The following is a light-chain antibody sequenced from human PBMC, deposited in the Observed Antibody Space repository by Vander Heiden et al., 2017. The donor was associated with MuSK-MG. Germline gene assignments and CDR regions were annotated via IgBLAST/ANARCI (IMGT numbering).Light chain of an antibody. V-gene: IGLV2-11*01. Sequence: QSALTQPRSVSGSPGQSVTISCTGTSSDVGGYNYVSWYKQHPGKAPKLMISDVTKRPSGVPDRFSGSKSGNTASLTISGLQAEDEADYYCCSYAGSYTYVFGTGTKVTDL. CDR2: DVT. J-gene: IGLJ1*01. CDR1: SSDVGGYNY. CDR3: CSYAGSYTYV.